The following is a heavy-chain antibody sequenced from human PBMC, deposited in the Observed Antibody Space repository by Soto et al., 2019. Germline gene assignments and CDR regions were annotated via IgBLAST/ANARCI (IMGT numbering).Heavy chain of an antibody. V-gene: IGHV1-2*02. D-gene: IGHD3-10*01. Sequence: QVQLVQSGAEVKEPGDSVRVSCEASGYTFTAYYIHWVRQAPGQGLEWMGWINPKFGDTTYAQDFQGRVSKTRDMSMSTVYMDLSRLTSDDTAIYYCARNMDYYYGPGSGNGHGFWGQGTTVTVFS. CDR3: ARNMDYYYGPGSGNGHGF. CDR1: GYTFTAYY. CDR2: INPKFGDT. J-gene: IGHJ6*02.